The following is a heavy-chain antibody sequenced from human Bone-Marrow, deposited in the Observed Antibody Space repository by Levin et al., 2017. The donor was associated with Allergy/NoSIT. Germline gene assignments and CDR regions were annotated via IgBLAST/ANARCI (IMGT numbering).Heavy chain of an antibody. D-gene: IGHD3-22*01. V-gene: IGHV4-59*01. J-gene: IGHJ4*02. CDR1: GGALKNYY. CDR2: IYYNGYT. CDR3: ARSRDFYDSTGYSSGMDYFDT. Sequence: KPSETLSLTCTVSGGALKNYYWSWIRQSPGKGLEFIGYIYYNGYTNYNPSLNSRVTISLDTPKNQFALDLRSVTAADTAVYYCARSRDFYDSTGYSSGMDYFDTWGQGVLVTVSS.